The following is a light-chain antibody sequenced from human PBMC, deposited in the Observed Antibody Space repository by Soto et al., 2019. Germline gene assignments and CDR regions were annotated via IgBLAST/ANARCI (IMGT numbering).Light chain of an antibody. Sequence: QSVLTQPASVSGSPGQSITISCTGTSSDVGGYNYVSWYQQHPGKAPKLMIYDVSHRPSRVSNRFSGSKSGNTASLTISGLQAEDEGDYYCCSYTSSDTRVFGGGTKLTVL. CDR1: SSDVGGYNY. J-gene: IGLJ2*01. CDR3: CSYTSSDTRV. CDR2: DVS. V-gene: IGLV2-14*01.